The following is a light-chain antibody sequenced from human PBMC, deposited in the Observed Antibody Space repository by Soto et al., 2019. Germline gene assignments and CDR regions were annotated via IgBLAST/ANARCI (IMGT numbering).Light chain of an antibody. J-gene: IGKJ1*01. CDR3: QPENSYST. CDR2: DAS. CDR1: QSISTW. Sequence: DIQMTQSPSTLSASVGDRVTITCRASQSISTWLAWYQQTPGKAPKLLIYDASSLESGVPSRFSGSGSGTEIPLPIRSPQAGDFCNYLCQPENSYSTFGQGTKVDIK. V-gene: IGKV1-5*01.